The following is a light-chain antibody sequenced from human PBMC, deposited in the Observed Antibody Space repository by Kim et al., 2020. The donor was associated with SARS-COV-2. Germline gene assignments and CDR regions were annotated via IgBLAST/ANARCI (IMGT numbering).Light chain of an antibody. CDR3: QQYYRYPQT. CDR2: AAS. V-gene: IGKV1-8*01. CDR1: QGISSY. Sequence: AIRMTQSPSSFSASTGDRVTITCRASQGISSYLAWYQQKPGKAPRLLIYAASTLQSGVPSSFSGSGSGTDFTLTISCLQSEDFATYYCQQYYRYPQTFGQGTKLEI. J-gene: IGKJ2*01.